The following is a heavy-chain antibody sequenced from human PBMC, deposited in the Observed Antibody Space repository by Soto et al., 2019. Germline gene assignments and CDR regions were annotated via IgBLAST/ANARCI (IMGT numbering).Heavy chain of an antibody. CDR3: ADPSQYYGSGILN. CDR1: GESLNAYY. D-gene: IGHD3-10*01. CDR2: INHSGTT. V-gene: IGHV4-34*01. Sequence: SETLSLTCAVCGESLNAYYWSWIRQPPGKGLEWLGEINHSGTTNYNPSLKSRVTFSIDTSKHQLSLNLTSVTAADTAVYHCADPSQYYGSGILNWGQRNLVTVSS. J-gene: IGHJ4*02.